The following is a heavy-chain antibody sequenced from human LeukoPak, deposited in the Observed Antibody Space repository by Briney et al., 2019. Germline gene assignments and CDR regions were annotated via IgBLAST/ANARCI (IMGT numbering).Heavy chain of an antibody. CDR2: ISWNSGSI. D-gene: IGHD5-18*01. CDR3: AKLLVQLWLRDGVFDY. CDR1: GFTFDDYA. V-gene: IGHV3-9*01. J-gene: IGHJ4*02. Sequence: GRSLRLSCAASGFTFDDYAMHWVRQAPGKGLEWVSGISWNSGSIGYADSVKGRFTISRDNAKNSLYLQMNSLRAEDTALYYCAKLLVQLWLRDGVFDYWGQGTLVTVSS.